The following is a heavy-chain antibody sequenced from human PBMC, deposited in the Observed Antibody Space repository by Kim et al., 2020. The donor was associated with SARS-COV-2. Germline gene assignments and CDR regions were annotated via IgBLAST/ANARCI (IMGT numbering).Heavy chain of an antibody. D-gene: IGHD3-10*01. J-gene: IGHJ4*02. CDR3: ARGLYGSGSYYDYYFDY. Sequence: SVKGRFTISRDNSKNTLYLQMNSRRAEDTAVYYCARGLYGSGSYYDYYFDYWGQGTLVTVSS. V-gene: IGHV3-30*01.